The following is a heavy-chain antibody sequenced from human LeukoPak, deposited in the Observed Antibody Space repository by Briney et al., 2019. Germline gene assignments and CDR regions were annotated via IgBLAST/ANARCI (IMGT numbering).Heavy chain of an antibody. V-gene: IGHV4-61*01. CDR2: IYYSGST. D-gene: IGHD3-3*01. J-gene: IGHJ5*02. Sequence: SETLSLTCTVSGGSISSSSYYWGWIRQPPGKGLEWIGYIYYSGSTNYNPSLKSRVTISVDTSKNQFSLKLSSVTAADTAVYYCARDHGDYDFWSGYTTNWFDPWGQGTLVTVSS. CDR3: ARDHGDYDFWSGYTTNWFDP. CDR1: GGSISSSSYY.